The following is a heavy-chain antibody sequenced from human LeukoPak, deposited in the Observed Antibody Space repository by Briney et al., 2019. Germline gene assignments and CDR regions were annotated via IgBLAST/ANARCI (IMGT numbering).Heavy chain of an antibody. J-gene: IGHJ3*02. CDR3: ARPAMVRGVSSAFDI. Sequence: ASVKASCKASGYTFTSYYMHWVRQAPGQGLEWMGIINPSGGSTSYAQKFQGRATMTRDTSTSTVYMELSSLRSEDTAVYYCARPAMVRGVSSAFDIWGQGTMVTVSS. CDR1: GYTFTSYY. D-gene: IGHD3-10*01. V-gene: IGHV1-46*01. CDR2: INPSGGST.